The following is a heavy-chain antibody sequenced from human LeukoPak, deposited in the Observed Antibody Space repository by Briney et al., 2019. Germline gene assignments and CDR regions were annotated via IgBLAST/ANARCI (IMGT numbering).Heavy chain of an antibody. Sequence: GGSLRLSCAASGLTFSSYWMSWVRQAPGKGREWVANIKQDGREKYYVDSVKGRFTISRDNAKNSLYLQMNSLRAEDTAVYYCARGGNWNDFGNLGYWGQGTLVTVSS. D-gene: IGHD1-1*01. V-gene: IGHV3-7*01. CDR2: IKQDGREK. J-gene: IGHJ4*02. CDR1: GLTFSSYW. CDR3: ARGGNWNDFGNLGY.